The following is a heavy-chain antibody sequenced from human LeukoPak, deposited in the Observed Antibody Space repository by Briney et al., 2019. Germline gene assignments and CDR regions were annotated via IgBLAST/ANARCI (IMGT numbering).Heavy chain of an antibody. CDR2: IYYSGST. J-gene: IGHJ4*02. CDR1: GGSISSYY. V-gene: IGHV4-59*08. Sequence: SETLSLTCTVAGGSISSYYWSWIRQPPGKGLEWIGYIYYSGSTNYNPSPKSRVTISVDTSKNQFSLKLSSVTAADTAVYYCARRAYSSGYYYFDYWGQGTQVTVSS. D-gene: IGHD6-19*01. CDR3: ARRAYSSGYYYFDY.